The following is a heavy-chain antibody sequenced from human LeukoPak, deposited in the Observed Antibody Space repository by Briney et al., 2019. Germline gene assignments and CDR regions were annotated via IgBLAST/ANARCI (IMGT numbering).Heavy chain of an antibody. Sequence: GGSLRLSCAASGFTFSSYSMNWVRQAPGKGLEWVSSISSSSSYIYYADSVKGRFTISRDNAKNSLYLQMNSLRAEDTAVYYCARDEAEYYYDSSGYYPFDYWGQGTLVTVSS. D-gene: IGHD3-22*01. CDR2: ISSSSSYI. J-gene: IGHJ4*02. CDR3: ARDEAEYYYDSSGYYPFDY. V-gene: IGHV3-21*01. CDR1: GFTFSSYS.